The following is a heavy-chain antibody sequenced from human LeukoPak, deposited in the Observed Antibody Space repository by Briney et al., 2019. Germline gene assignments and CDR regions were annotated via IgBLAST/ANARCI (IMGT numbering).Heavy chain of an antibody. CDR1: GGSISSYC. CDR2: ICYSGST. D-gene: IGHD5-18*01. Sequence: SETLSLTCTVSGGSISSYCWSWIRQPPGKGLEWIGYICYSGSTDYNPSLKSRVTNSVDTSRNQFSLKLSSVTAADTAVYYCARDLGGHNYGPFDSWGQGTLVTVSS. J-gene: IGHJ4*02. CDR3: ARDLGGHNYGPFDS. V-gene: IGHV4-59*01.